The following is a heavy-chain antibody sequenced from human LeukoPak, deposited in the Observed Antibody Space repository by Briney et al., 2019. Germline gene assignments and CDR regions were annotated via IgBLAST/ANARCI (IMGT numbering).Heavy chain of an antibody. D-gene: IGHD2-2*01. CDR3: ARGQVPAARGYNWFDP. CDR1: GWSFNVYY. J-gene: IGHJ5*02. V-gene: IGHV4-34*01. Sequence: SETLSLTCAVYGWSFNVYYWNWIRQPPGKGLEWIGEINARGDTSYNPSLRSRVTISVDTSKKQFSLRLTSMIAADTALYYCARGQVPAARGYNWFDPWGQGTLVTVSS. CDR2: INARGDT.